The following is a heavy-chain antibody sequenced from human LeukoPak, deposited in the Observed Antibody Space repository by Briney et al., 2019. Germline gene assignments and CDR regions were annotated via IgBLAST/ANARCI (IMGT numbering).Heavy chain of an antibody. CDR3: ARVYYSSSYDYWYFDL. D-gene: IGHD6-13*01. Sequence: SETLSLTCTVSGGSISDSTYYWGWIRQPPGKGLEWIGSVYYSGSTYYNPSLKSRVTISVDTSNNQFSLRLSSVTAADTAVYYCARVYYSSSYDYWYFDLWGRGTLVTVSS. CDR2: VYYSGST. J-gene: IGHJ2*01. V-gene: IGHV4-39*01. CDR1: GGSISDSTYY.